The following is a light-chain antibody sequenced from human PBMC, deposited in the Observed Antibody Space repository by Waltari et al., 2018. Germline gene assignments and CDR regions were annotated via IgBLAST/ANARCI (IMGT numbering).Light chain of an antibody. J-gene: IGKJ4*01. CDR1: QDITNY. Sequence: DIQMTQSPSSLSASVGARVTNTCQASQDITNYLNWYQQKPGNAPKLLISDASNLEIGVPSRFSGRQSGTHFTFTISSLQPEDIATYYCQQYDILPLTFGGGTKVEIK. CDR3: QQYDILPLT. CDR2: DAS. V-gene: IGKV1-33*01.